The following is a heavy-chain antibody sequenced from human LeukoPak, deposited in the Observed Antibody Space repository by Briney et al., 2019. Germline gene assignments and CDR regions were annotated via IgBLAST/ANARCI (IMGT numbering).Heavy chain of an antibody. CDR3: ARGRNPSLYYYHYYMDV. Sequence: SETLSLTCAVSGGSISSYYWSRIRQPPGKGLEWIGYIYYSGSTNYNPSLKSRVTISVDTSKNQFSLKLSSVTAADTAVYYCARGRNPSLYYYHYYMDVWGKGTTVTISS. CDR2: IYYSGST. CDR1: GGSISSYY. D-gene: IGHD1-14*01. J-gene: IGHJ6*03. V-gene: IGHV4-59*01.